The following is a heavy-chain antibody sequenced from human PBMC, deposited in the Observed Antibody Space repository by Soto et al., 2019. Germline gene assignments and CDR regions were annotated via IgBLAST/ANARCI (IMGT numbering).Heavy chain of an antibody. CDR1: GFTFRDHG. CDR3: VRDRGARFFDY. CDR2: IWYHGNTK. Sequence: PGGSLRLSCAASGFTFRDHGMHWVRQAPGKGLEWVAVIWYHGNTKYYADSVKGRFTISRDNSNNTLDLQMDSLRADDTAVYYCVRDRGARFFDYWGQGTPVTVSS. J-gene: IGHJ4*02. V-gene: IGHV3-33*01. D-gene: IGHD4-17*01.